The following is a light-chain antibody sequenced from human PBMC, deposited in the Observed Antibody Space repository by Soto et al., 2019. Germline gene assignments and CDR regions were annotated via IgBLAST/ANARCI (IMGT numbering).Light chain of an antibody. J-gene: IGKJ5*01. CDR2: GAS. Sequence: EIVMTQSPATLSVSPGERATLSCRASQSVSSNLAWYQQKPGQAPRLLIYGASTRATGIPARFSGSRSGTEFTLTIRSLQSEDFAVYYCQQYNNWLITFGQGTRLEIK. V-gene: IGKV3-15*01. CDR1: QSVSSN. CDR3: QQYNNWLIT.